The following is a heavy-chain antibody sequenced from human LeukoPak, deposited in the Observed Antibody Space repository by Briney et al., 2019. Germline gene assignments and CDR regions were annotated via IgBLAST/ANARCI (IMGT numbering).Heavy chain of an antibody. Sequence: ASVKVFCKASGYTFTSSDINWVRQATGQGLEWMGWMNPNTDKTGFARNFQGRVTMTKNISISTAYMEVTSLTYEGTAIYYCARGRPGLASAGIYDFWGQGTLITVSS. J-gene: IGHJ4*02. D-gene: IGHD6-13*01. CDR1: GYTFTSSD. CDR3: ARGRPGLASAGIYDF. V-gene: IGHV1-8*01. CDR2: MNPNTDKT.